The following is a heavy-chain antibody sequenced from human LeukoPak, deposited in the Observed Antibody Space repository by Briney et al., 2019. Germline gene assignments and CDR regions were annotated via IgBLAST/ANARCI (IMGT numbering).Heavy chain of an antibody. CDR1: GGSISSGDYY. J-gene: IGHJ5*02. V-gene: IGHV4-30-4*08. CDR2: IYYSGST. Sequence: PSETLSLTCTVSGGSISSGDYYWSWIRQPPGKGLEWIGYIYYSGSTYYNPSLKSRVTISVDTSKNQFSLKLSSVTAADTAVYYCARVSEVNWFDPWGQGTLVAVSS. D-gene: IGHD3-16*02. CDR3: ARVSEVNWFDP.